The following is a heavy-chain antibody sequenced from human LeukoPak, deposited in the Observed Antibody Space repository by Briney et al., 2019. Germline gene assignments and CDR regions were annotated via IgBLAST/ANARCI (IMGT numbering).Heavy chain of an antibody. CDR1: GYTFTSYG. Sequence: GASLNVSSTASGYTFTSYGISSVRQSPGQGLEWMGWISAYNGNTNYAQKLQCRVTMTTDTSTSTAYMELRSLRSDDPAVYYCARGGAGAGTRALGPLVPFDYWGQGTLVTVSS. D-gene: IGHD6-19*01. V-gene: IGHV1-18*04. CDR3: ARGGAGAGTRALGPLVPFDY. J-gene: IGHJ4*02. CDR2: ISAYNGNT.